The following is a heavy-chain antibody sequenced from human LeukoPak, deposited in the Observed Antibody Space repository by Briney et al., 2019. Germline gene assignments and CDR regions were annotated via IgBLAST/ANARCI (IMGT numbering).Heavy chain of an antibody. J-gene: IGHJ4*02. Sequence: ASVKVSCKASGYTFTGYYLHWVRQAPGQGLGWMGWINPNSGATDYAQKFQGRVTMTRDTSISTAYMELSRLRSDDTALYYCARAPLYYYDTSGWYYFDYWGQGTLVTVSS. D-gene: IGHD3-22*01. CDR1: GYTFTGYY. CDR3: ARAPLYYYDTSGWYYFDY. V-gene: IGHV1-2*02. CDR2: INPNSGAT.